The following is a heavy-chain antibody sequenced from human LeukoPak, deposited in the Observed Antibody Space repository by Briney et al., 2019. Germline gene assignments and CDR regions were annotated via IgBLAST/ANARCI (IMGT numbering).Heavy chain of an antibody. J-gene: IGHJ6*03. Sequence: PGGSLRLSCAASGFTFSNAWMSWVRQAPGKGVEWVSSISSSSSYIYYADSVKGRFTISRDNAKNSLYLQMNSLRAEDTAVYYCARDHDSSSWSNFYYYYYYMDVWGKGTTVTVSS. V-gene: IGHV3-21*01. CDR2: ISSSSSYI. D-gene: IGHD6-13*01. CDR1: GFTFSNAW. CDR3: ARDHDSSSWSNFYYYYYYMDV.